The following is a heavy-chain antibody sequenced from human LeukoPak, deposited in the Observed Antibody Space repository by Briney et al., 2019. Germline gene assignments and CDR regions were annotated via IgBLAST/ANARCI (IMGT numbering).Heavy chain of an antibody. CDR3: ARYCSSTSCYSPNAFDI. CDR2: INHSGST. CDR1: GGSFSGYY. D-gene: IGHD2-2*01. V-gene: IGHV4-34*01. Sequence: KSSETLSLTCAVYGGSFSGYYWSWIRQPPGKGLEWIGEINHSGSTNYNPSLMSRVTISVDTSKNQFSLKLSSVTAADTAVYYCARYCSSTSCYSPNAFDIWGQGTMVTVSS. J-gene: IGHJ3*02.